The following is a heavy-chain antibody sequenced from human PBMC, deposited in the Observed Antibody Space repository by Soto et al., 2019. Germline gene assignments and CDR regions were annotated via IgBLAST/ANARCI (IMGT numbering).Heavy chain of an antibody. D-gene: IGHD3-22*01. V-gene: IGHV3-23*01. CDR2: ISGSGGST. J-gene: IGHJ6*02. CDR1: GFSFSTYA. Sequence: EVQLLESGGNLVQPGGSLRLSCAASGFSFSTYAMSWVRQAPGKGLEWVSAISGSGGSTYYADSVKGRFTISRDNSKSTRYLQMNSLRAEDTAVYYCAKGVNYYDSSGYYSYYYNGMDVWGQGTTVTVSS. CDR3: AKGVNYYDSSGYYSYYYNGMDV.